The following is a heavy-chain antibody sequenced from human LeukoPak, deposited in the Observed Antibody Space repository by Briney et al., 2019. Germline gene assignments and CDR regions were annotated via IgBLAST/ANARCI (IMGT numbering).Heavy chain of an antibody. Sequence: GGSLRLSCAASGFTVSSNYMSWVRQAPGKGLEWVSLIYSGGITYYADSVKGRFTISRSNSKNTLYLQMNSLRAEDTAVYYCARTRVGMGSPYYFDYWGQGTLVTVSS. CDR2: IYSGGIT. CDR3: ARTRVGMGSPYYFDY. J-gene: IGHJ4*02. D-gene: IGHD1-26*01. CDR1: GFTVSSNY. V-gene: IGHV3-53*01.